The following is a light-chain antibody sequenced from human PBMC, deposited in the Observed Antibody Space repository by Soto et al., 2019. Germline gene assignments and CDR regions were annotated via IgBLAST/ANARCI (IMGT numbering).Light chain of an antibody. CDR1: QSVSSSY. CDR3: QKYGSSPWK. J-gene: IGKJ1*01. CDR2: GAS. Sequence: EIVLTPSPGTLSFSPGERATLSCRASQSVSSSYLAWYQQKPGQAPRLLIYGASSRATGIPDRFSGSGSGTDFTLTISRLEPEDFAVYYCQKYGSSPWKCGQGTTGAIK. V-gene: IGKV3-20*01.